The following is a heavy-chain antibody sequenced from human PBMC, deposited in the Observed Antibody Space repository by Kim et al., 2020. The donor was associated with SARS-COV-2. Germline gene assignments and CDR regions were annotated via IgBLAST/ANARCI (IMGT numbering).Heavy chain of an antibody. CDR1: GFTFSSYA. Sequence: GGSLRLSCAASGFTFSSYAMSWVRQAPGKGLDWVSAILEGGDVTYYADSVKGRFTISGENSKNPLYLQMDTLGAEDPPVYSCAQETYAEYEAFDSWGQGT. D-gene: IGHD3-3*01. J-gene: IGHJ4*02. V-gene: IGHV3-23*01. CDR3: AQETYAEYEAFDS. CDR2: ILEGGDVT.